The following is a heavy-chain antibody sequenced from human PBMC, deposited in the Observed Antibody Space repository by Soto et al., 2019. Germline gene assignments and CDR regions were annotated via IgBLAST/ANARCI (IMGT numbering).Heavy chain of an antibody. CDR1: GGSISSGGYY. CDR2: IYYSGST. CDR3: ASITVDTAMVVGYYYGMDI. V-gene: IGHV4-31*03. J-gene: IGHJ6*02. Sequence: SETLSLTCTVSGGSISSGGYYWSWIRQHPGKGLEWIGYIYYSGSTYYNPSLKSRVTISVDTSKNQFSLKLSSVTAADTAVYYCASITVDTAMVVGYYYGMDIWGQGTTVTVSS. D-gene: IGHD5-18*01.